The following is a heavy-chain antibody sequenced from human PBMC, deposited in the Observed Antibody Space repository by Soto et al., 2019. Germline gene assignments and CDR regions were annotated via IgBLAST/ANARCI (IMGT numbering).Heavy chain of an antibody. J-gene: IGHJ4*02. CDR2: VKSKNDGGAI. Sequence: PGGSLRLSCAGSGFTFTSAWMNWVRQAPGKGLEWVGRVKSKNDGGAIDYGTPVKGRFIISRDDSKNTAYLQMNSLKIEDTGVYYCVGGSPFEYWGQGTRVTVSS. D-gene: IGHD1-26*01. V-gene: IGHV3-15*05. CDR1: GFTFTSAW. CDR3: VGGSPFEY.